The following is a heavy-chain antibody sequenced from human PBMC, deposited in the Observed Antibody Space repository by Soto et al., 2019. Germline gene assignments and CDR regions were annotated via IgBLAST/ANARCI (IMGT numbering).Heavy chain of an antibody. Sequence: ASVKVSCKASGYTTTSDGISCVRQEPGQGREWMGWISAYNGNTNYAQKLQGRVTMTTDTSTSTAYMELRSLRSDDTAVYYCARDLGLGRFDYNYYYGMDVWGQGTTVTVSS. CDR1: GYTTTSDG. CDR3: ARDLGLGRFDYNYYYGMDV. V-gene: IGHV1-18*01. J-gene: IGHJ6*02. D-gene: IGHD3-9*01. CDR2: ISAYNGNT.